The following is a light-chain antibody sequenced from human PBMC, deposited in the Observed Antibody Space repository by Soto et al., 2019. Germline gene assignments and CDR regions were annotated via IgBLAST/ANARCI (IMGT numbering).Light chain of an antibody. CDR1: QSVSSSY. J-gene: IGKJ1*01. CDR3: QQYGSSPWT. CDR2: GAS. V-gene: IGKV3-20*01. Sequence: EIVLTQSPGTLSLSPGERATLSCRASQSVSSSYLAWYQQKPGQAPRLPIYGASSRATGIPDGFSGGGSGTDFTLTISRLEPEDFAVYYCQQYGSSPWTFGQGTKVDIK.